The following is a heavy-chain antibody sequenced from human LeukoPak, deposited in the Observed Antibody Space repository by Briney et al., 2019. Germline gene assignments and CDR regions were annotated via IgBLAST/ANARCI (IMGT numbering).Heavy chain of an antibody. D-gene: IGHD2-15*01. CDR1: GFTFSSYA. CDR3: AKSPPQSIVVVVAATPYLFDY. J-gene: IGHJ4*02. Sequence: GGSLRLSCAASGFTFSSYAMSWVRQAPGKGLEWVSAISGSGGSTYYADSVKGRFTISRDNSKNTLYLQMNSLRAEDTAVYYCAKSPPQSIVVVVAATPYLFDYWGQGTLVTVSS. CDR2: ISGSGGST. V-gene: IGHV3-23*01.